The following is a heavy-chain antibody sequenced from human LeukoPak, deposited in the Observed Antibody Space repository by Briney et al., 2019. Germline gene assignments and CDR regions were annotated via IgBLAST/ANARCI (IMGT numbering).Heavy chain of an antibody. V-gene: IGHV3-48*03. CDR1: GFSFSSYE. D-gene: IGHD4-17*01. CDR2: ISSSGNTK. Sequence: AGGSLRPSCAASGFSFSSYEMNWVRQAPGKGLEWVSYISSSGNTKYYADSVKGRFTISRDNAKNSLYLQLNSLRAEDTAVYYCASHYGDYVWGHFWGQGTLVTVSS. J-gene: IGHJ4*02. CDR3: ASHYGDYVWGHF.